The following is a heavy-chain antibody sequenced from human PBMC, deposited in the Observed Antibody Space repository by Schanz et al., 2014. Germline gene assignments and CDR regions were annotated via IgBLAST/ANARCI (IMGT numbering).Heavy chain of an antibody. CDR2: IIPPLRQT. V-gene: IGHV1-69*04. CDR3: ARIIDGDYLY. Sequence: QVPLVQSGAEVRKPGSSVRVSCKASGGTFTSYAFGWVRQAPGQGFEWVGSIIPPLRQTRYAQKFEERVIIPADTSTTTVYMDLASLTSDDTAVYFCARIIDGDYLYWGQGTLVTVSS. J-gene: IGHJ4*02. CDR1: GGTFTSYA. D-gene: IGHD4-17*01.